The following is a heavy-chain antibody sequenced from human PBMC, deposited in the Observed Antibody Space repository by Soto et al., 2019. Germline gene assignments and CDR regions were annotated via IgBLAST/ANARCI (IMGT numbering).Heavy chain of an antibody. D-gene: IGHD3-3*01. J-gene: IGHJ5*02. CDR3: ARARTPELRFSEWSAHNWFDP. CDR2: IYHSGST. V-gene: IGHV4-30-2*01. CDR1: GGSISSGGYS. Sequence: TSETLSLTCAVSGGSISSGGYSWSWIRQPPGKGLERIGYIYHSGSTYYNPSLKSRVTISVDRSKNQFSLKLSSVTAADTAVYYCARARTPELRFSEWSAHNWFDPWGQGTLVTVSS.